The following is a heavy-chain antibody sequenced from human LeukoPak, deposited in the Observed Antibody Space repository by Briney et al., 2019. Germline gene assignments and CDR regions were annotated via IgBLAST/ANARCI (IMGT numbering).Heavy chain of an antibody. Sequence: GGSLRLSCAASGFTFGTYSMNWVRQAPGKGLEWVSYISSSSNTKYYADSVKGRFTISRDNAKNSLYLQMSSLRDEDTAVYYCARTYYYDNSLYGMDVWGQGTTVTVFS. CDR2: ISSSSNTK. V-gene: IGHV3-48*02. J-gene: IGHJ6*02. CDR3: ARTYYYDNSLYGMDV. CDR1: GFTFGTYS. D-gene: IGHD3-22*01.